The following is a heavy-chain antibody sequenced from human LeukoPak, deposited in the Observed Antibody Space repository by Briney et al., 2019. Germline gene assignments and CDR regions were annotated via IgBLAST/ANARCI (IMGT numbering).Heavy chain of an antibody. CDR1: GYTFTSYD. CDR3: ARAYYHDTSSYQGFDF. CDR2: MNPNSGNT. J-gene: IGHJ4*02. Sequence: ASVKVSCKASGYTFTSYDINWVRQATGQGLEWMGWMNPNSGNTDYAQKLQGRVTMTTDTSTSTAYMELRSLRSDDTAVYFCARAYYHDTSSYQGFDFWGQGTLVTVSS. V-gene: IGHV1-8*01. D-gene: IGHD3-22*01.